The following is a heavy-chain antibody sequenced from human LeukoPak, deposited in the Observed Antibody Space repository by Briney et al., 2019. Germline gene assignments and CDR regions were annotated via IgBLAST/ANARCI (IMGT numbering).Heavy chain of an antibody. Sequence: GGSLRLSSAASAFTFSSYSINWVRRAAGKGLEWVSSISSGGTFMYYADSVKGRFTISRGNAKKSVFLQMNSLRAEDSAVYYCAREPTRGYWGHGMLVTVSS. D-gene: IGHD6-6*01. J-gene: IGHJ4*01. CDR2: ISSGGTFM. CDR1: AFTFSSYS. V-gene: IGHV3-21*01. CDR3: AREPTRGY.